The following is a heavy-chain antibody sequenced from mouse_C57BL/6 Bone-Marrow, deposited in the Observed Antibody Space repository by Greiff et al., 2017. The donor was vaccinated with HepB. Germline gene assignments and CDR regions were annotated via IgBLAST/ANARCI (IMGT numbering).Heavy chain of an antibody. V-gene: IGHV10-3*01. D-gene: IGHD1-1*01. Sequence: DVQLVESGGGLVQPKGSLKLSCAASGFTFNTYAMHWVRQAPGKGLEWVARIRSKSSNYATYYADSVKDRFTISRDDSQSMLYLQMNNLKTEDTAMYYCVRASTTVDYYAMDYWGQGTSVTVSS. J-gene: IGHJ4*01. CDR2: IRSKSSNYAT. CDR1: GFTFNTYA. CDR3: VRASTTVDYYAMDY.